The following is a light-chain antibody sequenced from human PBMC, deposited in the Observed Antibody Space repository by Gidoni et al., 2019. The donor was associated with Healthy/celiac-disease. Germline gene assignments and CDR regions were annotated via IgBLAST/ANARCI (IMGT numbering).Light chain of an antibody. CDR3: QQYYSYPPIT. CDR2: AAS. V-gene: IGKV1-8*01. J-gene: IGKJ5*01. CDR1: QGISSY. Sequence: AIRMTQSPSSFSASTGDRVTIPCRASQGISSYLAWYQQQPGKAPKLLIYAASTLQRGVPSRFSGSGSGTDFTLTISCLQSEDFATYYCQQYYSYPPITFGQGTRLEIK.